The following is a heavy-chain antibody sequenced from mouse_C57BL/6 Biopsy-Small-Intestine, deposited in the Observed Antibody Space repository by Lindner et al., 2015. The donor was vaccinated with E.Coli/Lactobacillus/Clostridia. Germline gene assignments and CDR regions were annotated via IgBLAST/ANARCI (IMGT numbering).Heavy chain of an antibody. CDR2: IYSGSGST. CDR3: ARGGYYSNYVRTYFDY. V-gene: IGHV1-55*01. J-gene: IGHJ2*01. CDR1: GYTFTSYW. Sequence: VQLQESGAELARPGASVKLSCKASGYTFTSYWITWVKQRPGQGLEWIGDIYSGSGSTNYNEKFKNKATLTVDTSSSTAYMQLSSLTSEDSAVYYCARGGYYSNYVRTYFDYWGQGTTLTVSS. D-gene: IGHD2-5*01.